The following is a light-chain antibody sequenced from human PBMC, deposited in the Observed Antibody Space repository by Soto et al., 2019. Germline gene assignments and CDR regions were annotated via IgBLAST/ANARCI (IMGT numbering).Light chain of an antibody. CDR3: LQDYNYPRT. Sequence: AIQMTQSPSSLSASVGDRVTITCRASQGIRNDLGWYQQKPGKAPKLLIYAASSLQSGVPSRFSGSGSGTDFTLTISSLQPGDFATYYWLQDYNYPRTFGQGTKVELK. CDR1: QGIRND. J-gene: IGKJ1*01. V-gene: IGKV1-6*01. CDR2: AAS.